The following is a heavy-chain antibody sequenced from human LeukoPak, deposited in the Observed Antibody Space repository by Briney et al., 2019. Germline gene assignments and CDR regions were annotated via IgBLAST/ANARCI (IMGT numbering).Heavy chain of an antibody. CDR1: GGSISSYY. CDR3: ARWFDL. CDR2: IYYSGST. Sequence: SETLSLTCTVSGGSISSYYWSWIRQPPGKGLEWIGYIYYSGSTNYNPSLKSRVTISVDTSKNQFSLKLSSVTAADTAVYYCARWFDLWGRGTLVTVSS. J-gene: IGHJ2*01. V-gene: IGHV4-59*01.